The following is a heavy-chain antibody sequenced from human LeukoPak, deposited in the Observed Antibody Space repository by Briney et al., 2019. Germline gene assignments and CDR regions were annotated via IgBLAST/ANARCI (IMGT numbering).Heavy chain of an antibody. CDR3: ARGLGYSYGYGIDY. V-gene: IGHV3-33*01. Sequence: GRSLRLSCAASGFTFSSYAIHWVRQAPGKGLEWVAVIWFDGSNKYHADSLKGRFTISRDNLKNTLYLQMNSLRAEDTALYYCARGLGYSYGYGIDYWGQGTLVTVSS. CDR2: IWFDGSNK. J-gene: IGHJ4*02. D-gene: IGHD5-18*01. CDR1: GFTFSSYA.